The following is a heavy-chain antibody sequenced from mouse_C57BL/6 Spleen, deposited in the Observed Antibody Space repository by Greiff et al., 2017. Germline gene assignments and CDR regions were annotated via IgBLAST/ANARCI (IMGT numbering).Heavy chain of an antibody. V-gene: IGHV1-64*01. Sequence: QVQLQQPGAELVKPGASVKLSCKASGYTFTSYWMHWVKQRPGQGLEWIGMIHPNSGSTNYNEKFKSKATLTVDKSSSTAYMQLSSLTSEDSAVYYCARSVYYEYEEFLDYWGQGTTLTGSS. J-gene: IGHJ2*01. CDR1: GYTFTSYW. D-gene: IGHD2-4*01. CDR2: IHPNSGST. CDR3: ARSVYYEYEEFLDY.